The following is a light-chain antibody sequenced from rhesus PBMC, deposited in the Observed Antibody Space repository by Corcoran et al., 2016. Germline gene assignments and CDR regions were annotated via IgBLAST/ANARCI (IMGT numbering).Light chain of an antibody. J-gene: IGKJ2*01. Sequence: EIVLTQSPTSMAVSQGERVTISCTASSSVSTTYLHWYQQKPGFPPRLLIYRTSSLASGVPVRFSGSGSGTSYTLTITSRETEDAANYYCQQGNGIPYSFGQGTKVEIK. CDR3: QQGNGIPYS. CDR2: RTS. V-gene: IGKV3-35*01. CDR1: SSVSTTY.